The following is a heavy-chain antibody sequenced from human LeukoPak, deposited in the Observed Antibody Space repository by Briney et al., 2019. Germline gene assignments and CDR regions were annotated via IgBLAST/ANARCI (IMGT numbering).Heavy chain of an antibody. CDR2: ISGSGGST. Sequence: GGSLRLSCAASGFTFSSYAMSWVRQAPGKGLEWVSVISGSGGSTYYADSVKGRFTISRDNSKNTLYLQMNSLRAEDTAVYYCAKRDSSTWAKDYWGQGTLVTVSS. D-gene: IGHD6-13*01. V-gene: IGHV3-23*01. J-gene: IGHJ4*02. CDR1: GFTFSSYA. CDR3: AKRDSSTWAKDY.